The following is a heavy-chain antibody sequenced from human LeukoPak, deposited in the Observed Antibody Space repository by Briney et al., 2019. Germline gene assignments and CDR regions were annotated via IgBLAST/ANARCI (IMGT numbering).Heavy chain of an antibody. V-gene: IGHV3-33*01. Sequence: PGGSLRLSCAASGFTFSSYGMHWVRQAPGKGLEWVAVIWYDGSNKYYADSVKGRFTISRDNSKNTLHLQMNSLRAEDTAVYYCARDTDRGIGYFDYWGQGTLVTVSS. J-gene: IGHJ4*02. CDR1: GFTFSSYG. CDR2: IWYDGSNK. D-gene: IGHD3-10*01. CDR3: ARDTDRGIGYFDY.